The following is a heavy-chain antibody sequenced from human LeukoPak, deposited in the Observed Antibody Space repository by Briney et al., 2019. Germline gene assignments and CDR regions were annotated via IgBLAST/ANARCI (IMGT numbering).Heavy chain of an antibody. J-gene: IGHJ4*02. D-gene: IGHD3-3*01. V-gene: IGHV4-4*02. CDR2: VNLQRRA. Sequence: SETLSLTCDVSGGSISSTNSWTWVRQPPGKGLEWIGEVNLQRRANDSPSLWGRVAISPAHSATRISLKLTSVTAADTAVYYCTREGGFYRPLDYSGQGTLVTVAP. CDR3: TREGGFYRPLDY. CDR1: GGSISSTNS.